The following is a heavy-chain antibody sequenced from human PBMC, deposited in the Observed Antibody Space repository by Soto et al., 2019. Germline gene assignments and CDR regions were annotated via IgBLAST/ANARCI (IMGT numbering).Heavy chain of an antibody. V-gene: IGHV4-31*03. D-gene: IGHD4-17*01. CDR2: MHHSGST. J-gene: IGHJ4*02. CDR1: GESTSSADFY. Sequence: SETLSLTCTVSGESTSSADFYWSWIRQHPGKGLEWIGYMHHSGSTFYNPSLRSRLNISVDTSKNQFSLKLTSVTAADTAVYYCASGTVTTSYWGQGTLVTVSS. CDR3: ASGTVTTSY.